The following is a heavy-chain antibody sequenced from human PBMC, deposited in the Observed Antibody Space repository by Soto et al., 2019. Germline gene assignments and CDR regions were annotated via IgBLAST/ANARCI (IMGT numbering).Heavy chain of an antibody. Sequence: EVQLLESGGGLVQPGGSLRLSCAASGITFNAYAMTWVRQAPGKGLEWVSAIGGSGGNRYYAASVKGRFTISRDNSKHTLDLQMSRLRVEDTAVYYCARVASDYINSVDHWGQGILVTVSS. CDR2: IGGSGGNR. CDR3: ARVASDYINSVDH. CDR1: GITFNAYA. V-gene: IGHV3-23*01. J-gene: IGHJ4*02. D-gene: IGHD4-4*01.